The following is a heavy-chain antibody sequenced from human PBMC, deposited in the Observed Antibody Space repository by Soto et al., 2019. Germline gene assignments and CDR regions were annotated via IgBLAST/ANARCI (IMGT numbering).Heavy chain of an antibody. CDR3: AKLSSPINDLAEPGPDY. Sequence: PGGSLRLSCAVSEFIFSSFALSWVRLAPGKGLEWVAAVSRRGVNTYYADSVKGRFTISRENAKNTLYLQMNSLRAEDTAVYYCAKLSSPINDLAEPGPDYWGQGTLVTVSS. D-gene: IGHD6-13*01. V-gene: IGHV3-23*01. J-gene: IGHJ4*02. CDR1: EFIFSSFA. CDR2: VSRRGVNT.